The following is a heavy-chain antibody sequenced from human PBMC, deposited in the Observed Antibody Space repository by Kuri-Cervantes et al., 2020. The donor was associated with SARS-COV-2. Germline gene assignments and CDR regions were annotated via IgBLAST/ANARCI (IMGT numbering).Heavy chain of an antibody. J-gene: IGHJ6*03. CDR2: TSSGSTYI. V-gene: IGHV3-21*01. Sequence: GESLKISCAASGFTFSGHSMNWVRQAPGKGLEWVSCTSSGSTYIYYVDSVKGRFTISRDNAKNSLYLQMNSLRAEDTAVYYCARAGGSGGTSNYYYMDVWGKGTTVTVSS. D-gene: IGHD2-15*01. CDR1: GFTFSGHS. CDR3: ARAGGSGGTSNYYYMDV.